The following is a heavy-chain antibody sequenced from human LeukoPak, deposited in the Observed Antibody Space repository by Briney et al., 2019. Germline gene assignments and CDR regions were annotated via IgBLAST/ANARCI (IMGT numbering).Heavy chain of an antibody. J-gene: IGHJ5*02. V-gene: IGHV3-30*19. CDR2: ISYDGSNK. CDR3: ARDPRSRIVVVPAAIYWFDP. Sequence: GGSLRLSCAASGFTFSTYGIHWVRQAPGKGLEWVAVISYDGSNKYYADSVKGRFTISRDNSKNTLYLQMNSLRAEDTAVYYCARDPRSRIVVVPAAIYWFDPWGQGTLVTVSS. CDR1: GFTFSTYG. D-gene: IGHD2-2*01.